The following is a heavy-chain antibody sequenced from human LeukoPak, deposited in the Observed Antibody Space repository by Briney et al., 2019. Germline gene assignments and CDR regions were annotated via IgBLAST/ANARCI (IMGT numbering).Heavy chain of an antibody. J-gene: IGHJ4*02. CDR1: GFTFSDYS. V-gene: IGHV3-48*02. CDR2: IDGSGDTI. Sequence: GESLRLTCAASGFTFSDYSMNWVRQAPGKGLEWVSYIDGSGDTIYYADSVKGRFTISRDNAKNSLDLQMNSLRDEDTAVYYCSRRFDCWGQGTLVTVSS. CDR3: SRRFDC.